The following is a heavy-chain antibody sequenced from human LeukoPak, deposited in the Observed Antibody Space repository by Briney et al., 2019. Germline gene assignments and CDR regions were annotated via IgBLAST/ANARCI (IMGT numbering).Heavy chain of an antibody. Sequence: GGSLRLSCAASGFTLSRHTMSWVRQAPGKGLEWVSSITNTGTYIYYADSVKGRFTISRANAKNSLFLQMNTRRAEDTAVNYCASVDVHATGAWVEYWLRGTLVSVSS. J-gene: IGHJ4*02. CDR3: ASVDVHATGAWVEY. V-gene: IGHV3-21*01. CDR1: GFTLSRHT. D-gene: IGHD5-12*01. CDR2: ITNTGTYI.